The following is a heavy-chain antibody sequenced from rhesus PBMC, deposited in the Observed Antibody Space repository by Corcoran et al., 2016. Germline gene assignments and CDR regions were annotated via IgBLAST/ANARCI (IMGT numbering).Heavy chain of an antibody. J-gene: IGHJ4*01. Sequence: QVQLQESGPGPVKPSETPSLPCAVPGGSICSGYYYWSWIRQPPGKGLEWIGYITYSGSTSYNPSLKSRVTISRDTSKNQFSLKLSSVTAADTAVYYCAAVAGVDYWGQGVLVTVSS. V-gene: IGHV4-122*02. D-gene: IGHD4-29*01. CDR2: ITYSGST. CDR3: AAVAGVDY. CDR1: GGSICSGYYY.